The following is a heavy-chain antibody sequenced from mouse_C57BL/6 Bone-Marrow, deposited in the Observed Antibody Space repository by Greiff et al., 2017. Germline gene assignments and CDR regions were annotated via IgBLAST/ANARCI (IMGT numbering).Heavy chain of an antibody. Sequence: VQLQQSGPELVKPGASVKISCKASGYSFTGYYMNWVKQSPEKSLEWIGEINPSTGGTTYNQKFKAKATLTVDKSSSTAYMQLKSLTSEDSAVYYYARGGDYWYFDVWGTGTTVTVSS. J-gene: IGHJ1*03. CDR3: ARGGDYWYFDV. CDR2: INPSTGGT. V-gene: IGHV1-42*01. CDR1: GYSFTGYY.